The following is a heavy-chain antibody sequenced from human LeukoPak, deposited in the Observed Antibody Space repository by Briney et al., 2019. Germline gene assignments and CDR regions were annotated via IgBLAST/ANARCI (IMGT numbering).Heavy chain of an antibody. CDR1: GYTFTGYY. J-gene: IGHJ3*02. CDR3: ARDGGSSGLPDAFDI. CDR2: INPNSGGT. V-gene: IGHV1-2*02. Sequence: ASVKVSCKASGYTFTGYYMHWVRQAPGQGLEWMGWINPNSGGTNYAQKLQGRVTMTTDTPTSTAYMELRSLRSDDTAVYYCARDGGSSGLPDAFDIWGQGTMVTVSS. D-gene: IGHD6-19*01.